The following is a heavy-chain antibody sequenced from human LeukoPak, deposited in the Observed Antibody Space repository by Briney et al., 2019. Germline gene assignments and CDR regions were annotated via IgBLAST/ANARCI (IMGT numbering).Heavy chain of an antibody. CDR3: AKGKEGNSRFFDY. J-gene: IGHJ4*02. Sequence: PGGSLRLSCAASGFTFSSYGMHWVRQAPGKGLEWVAFIRYDGSNKYYADSVKGRFTISRDNSKNTLYLQMNSLRAEDTAVYYCAKGKEGNSRFFDYWGQGTLVTVSS. V-gene: IGHV3-30*02. CDR2: IRYDGSNK. CDR1: GFTFSSYG. D-gene: IGHD1-1*01.